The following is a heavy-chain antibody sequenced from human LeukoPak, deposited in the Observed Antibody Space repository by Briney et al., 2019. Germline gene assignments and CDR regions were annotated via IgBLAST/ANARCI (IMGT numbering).Heavy chain of an antibody. J-gene: IGHJ3*02. V-gene: IGHV3-21*01. CDR1: GFTFNSFS. CDR3: AREVTASSFDI. CDR2: MSSNSKYI. D-gene: IGHD2-21*02. Sequence: GGSLRLSCAASGFTFNSFSMNWVRQAPGKGLEWVASMSSNSKYIYYADSVKGRFTISRDNAKNSLYLQMNSLGAEDTALYYCAREVTASSFDILGQGTMVTVSS.